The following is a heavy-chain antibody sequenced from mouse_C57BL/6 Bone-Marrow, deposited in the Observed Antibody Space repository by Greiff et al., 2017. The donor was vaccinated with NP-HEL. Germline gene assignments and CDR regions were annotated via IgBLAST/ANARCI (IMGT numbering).Heavy chain of an antibody. J-gene: IGHJ4*01. CDR1: GFTFSSYG. Sequence: EVKLVESGGDLVKPGGSLKLSCAASGFTFSSYGMSWVRQTPDKRLEWVATISSGGSYTYYPDSVKGRFTISRDNAKNTLYLQMSSLKSEDTAMYYCARHGVTLYYYAMDYWGQGTSVTVSS. D-gene: IGHD2-2*01. V-gene: IGHV5-6*01. CDR3: ARHGVTLYYYAMDY. CDR2: ISSGGSYT.